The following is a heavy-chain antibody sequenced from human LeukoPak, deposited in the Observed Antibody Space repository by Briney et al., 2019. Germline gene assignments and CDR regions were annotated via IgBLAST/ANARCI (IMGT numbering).Heavy chain of an antibody. J-gene: IGHJ4*02. Sequence: ASVKVSCKASAYIFTSYYMHWVRQAPGQGLEWMGVINPSGGSTTYAQKFQGRVTMTRDTSTSTLYMELSSLRSEDTAVYYCARDRAVAGFRFDYWGQGTLVTVSS. V-gene: IGHV1-46*01. D-gene: IGHD6-19*01. CDR3: ARDRAVAGFRFDY. CDR1: AYIFTSYY. CDR2: INPSGGST.